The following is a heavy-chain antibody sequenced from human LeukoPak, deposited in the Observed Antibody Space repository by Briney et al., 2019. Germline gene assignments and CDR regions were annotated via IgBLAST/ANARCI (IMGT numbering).Heavy chain of an antibody. CDR2: IYSGGST. CDR1: GFTVSNNY. CDR3: ARGRDDSGSYFDY. J-gene: IGHJ4*02. Sequence: GGSLRLSCAASGFTVSNNYMSWVRQAPGKGLEWVSVIYSGGSTYYADSVKGRFTISRDNSKNTLYLQMNSLRAEDTAVYYCARGRDDSGSYFDYWGQGTLVTVSS. V-gene: IGHV3-66*01. D-gene: IGHD3-10*01.